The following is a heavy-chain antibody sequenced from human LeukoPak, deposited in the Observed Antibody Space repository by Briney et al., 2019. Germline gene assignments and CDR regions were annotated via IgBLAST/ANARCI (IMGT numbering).Heavy chain of an antibody. D-gene: IGHD3-16*01. CDR1: GFTFSSYW. Sequence: GGSLRLSCAASGFTFSSYWMDWVRQAPGKGLEWVSSISGSGGTTYYADSVKGRFTISRDNSKNTLYLQMNSLRAEDTAVYYCAKTYVWFYFDYWGQGILVTVSS. CDR3: AKTYVWFYFDY. J-gene: IGHJ4*02. CDR2: ISGSGGTT. V-gene: IGHV3-23*01.